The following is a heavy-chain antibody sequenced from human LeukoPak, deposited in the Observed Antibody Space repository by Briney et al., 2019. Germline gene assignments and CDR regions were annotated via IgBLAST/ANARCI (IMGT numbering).Heavy chain of an antibody. CDR3: ARDPAPGYDIPESQYYYYCGMDV. J-gene: IGHJ6*02. CDR1: GGTFSSYA. Sequence: SVKVSCKASGGTFSSYAISWVRQAPGQGLEWMGGIIPIFGTANYAQKFQGRVTITADESTSTAYMELSSLRSEDTAVYYCARDPAPGYDIPESQYYYYCGMDVWGQGTTVTVSS. CDR2: IIPIFGTA. D-gene: IGHD3-9*01. V-gene: IGHV1-69*13.